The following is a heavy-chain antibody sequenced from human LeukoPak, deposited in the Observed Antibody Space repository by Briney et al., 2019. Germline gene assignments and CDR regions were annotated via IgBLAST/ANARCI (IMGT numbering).Heavy chain of an antibody. V-gene: IGHV4-34*01. J-gene: IGHJ6*02. CDR3: ARGGSRIQLWSPYYYGMDV. Sequence: SQTLSLTCAVYGGSFSGYYWSWIRQPPGKGLEWSGEINHRGSTNYNPSLKSRVTISVDTSKNQFSLKLSSVTAADTAVYYCARGGSRIQLWSPYYYGMDVWGQGTTVTVSS. CDR2: INHRGST. D-gene: IGHD5-18*01. CDR1: GGSFSGYY.